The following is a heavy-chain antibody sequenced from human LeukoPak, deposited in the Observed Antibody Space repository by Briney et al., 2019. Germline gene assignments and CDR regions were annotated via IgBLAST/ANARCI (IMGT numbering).Heavy chain of an antibody. D-gene: IGHD3-22*01. CDR3: AKATHDSSGYYFDAFDI. V-gene: IGHV3-9*01. Sequence: PGRSLRLSCAASGFTFDDYAMHWVRQAPGKGLEWVSGISWNSGSIGYADSVKGRFTISRDNAKNSLYLQMNSLRAEDTALYYCAKATHDSSGYYFDAFDIWGQGTMVTVSS. CDR2: ISWNSGSI. CDR1: GFTFDDYA. J-gene: IGHJ3*02.